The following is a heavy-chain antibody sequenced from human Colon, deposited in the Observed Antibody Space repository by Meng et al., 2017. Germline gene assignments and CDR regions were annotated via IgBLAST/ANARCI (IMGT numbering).Heavy chain of an antibody. CDR3: VRSSAWVRTGFDP. CDR2: IGDSGIT. CDR1: GGSISTSGYY. Sequence: QPQLQESGPGLVKPSETLSLTCSVSGGSISTSGYYWGWIRQPPGKGLEWIGSIGDSGITYYTPSLKSRVTVSIDTSKNQFSLKLTSVTAADTAVYFCVRSSAWVRTGFDPWGQGTLVTVSS. D-gene: IGHD3-22*01. J-gene: IGHJ5*02. V-gene: IGHV4-39*01.